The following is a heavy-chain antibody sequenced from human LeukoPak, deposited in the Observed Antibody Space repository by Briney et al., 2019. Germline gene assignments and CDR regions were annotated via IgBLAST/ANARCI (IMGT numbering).Heavy chain of an antibody. V-gene: IGHV4-59*01. CDR2: IYYSGST. Sequence: SETLSLTCTVSGGSISSYYWSWIRQPPGKGLEWIGYIYYSGSTNYNPSLKSRVTISVDTSKNQFSLKLSSVTAADTAVYYCARARATYYDILTGYPRPYYYYYMDVWGKGTTVTVSS. D-gene: IGHD3-9*01. J-gene: IGHJ6*03. CDR3: ARARATYYDILTGYPRPYYYYYMDV. CDR1: GGSISSYY.